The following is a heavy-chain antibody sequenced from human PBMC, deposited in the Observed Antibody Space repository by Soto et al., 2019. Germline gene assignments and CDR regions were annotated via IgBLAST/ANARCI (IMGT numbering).Heavy chain of an antibody. D-gene: IGHD2-2*01. CDR1: GGTFSSYA. CDR2: IIPISDTT. V-gene: IGHV1-69*01. CDR3: ARSQGSSTSLEIYYYYYYGMDV. Sequence: QVQLVQSGAEVKKPGSSMKVSCKASGGTFSSYAISWVRQARGQGLEWMGGIIPISDTTNYAQKFQGRVTITADESTSTAYMDLSSLRSEDTAVYYCARSQGSSTSLEIYYYYYYGMDVWGQWTTVTVSS. J-gene: IGHJ6*02.